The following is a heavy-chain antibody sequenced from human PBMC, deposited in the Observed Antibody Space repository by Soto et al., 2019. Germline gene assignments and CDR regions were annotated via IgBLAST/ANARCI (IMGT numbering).Heavy chain of an antibody. Sequence: GGSLRLSCAASGFTLSSYAMTWVRQAPGMGLEWVSGIAGSGASTFYADSVKGRFSISRDKNTLFLQMNSLRADDTAVYYCAKSLVTTLTYNWYFDLWGRGTLVTVSS. J-gene: IGHJ2*01. CDR3: AKSLVTTLTYNWYFDL. V-gene: IGHV3-23*01. CDR1: GFTLSSYA. CDR2: IAGSGAST. D-gene: IGHD4-4*01.